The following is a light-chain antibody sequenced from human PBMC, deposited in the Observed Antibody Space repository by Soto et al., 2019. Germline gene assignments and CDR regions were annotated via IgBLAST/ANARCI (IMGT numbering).Light chain of an antibody. V-gene: IGLV2-14*01. CDR1: SSDVGGHNF. CDR3: SSYPSSSIPYV. J-gene: IGLJ1*01. Sequence: QSVLTQPASVSGSPGQSITISCTGTSSDVGGHNFVSWYQQHPGKAPQLMIFGVNNRPSGVSNRVSGSKSGNTASLSISGLQAEDEADYYCSSYPSSSIPYVFGTGTKLTVL. CDR2: GVN.